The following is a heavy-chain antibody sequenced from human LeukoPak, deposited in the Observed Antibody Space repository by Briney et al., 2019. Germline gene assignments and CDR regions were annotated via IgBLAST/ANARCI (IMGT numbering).Heavy chain of an antibody. CDR3: ARQHDSGWAGFGY. D-gene: IGHD6-19*01. CDR2: IYYSGST. J-gene: IGHJ4*02. CDR1: GGSISSYS. V-gene: IGHV4-59*08. Sequence: PSETLSLTCTVSGGSISSYSWNWVRQPPGKGPEWIGYIYYSGSTNYNPSLKSRVTISVDTSKGHFSLNLRSVTAADTAIYYCARQHDSGWAGFGYWGLGTLVTVSS.